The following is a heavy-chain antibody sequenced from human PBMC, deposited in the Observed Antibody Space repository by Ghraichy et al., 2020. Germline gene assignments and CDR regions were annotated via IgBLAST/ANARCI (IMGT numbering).Heavy chain of an antibody. CDR1: GFRFRDYY. CDR2: ISSSSSYT. CDR3: ARDNGESLYSFATHYYYYYVDV. J-gene: IGHJ6*03. Sequence: GESLNISCAASGFRFRDYYMSWIRQAPGKGLEWVSYISSSSSYTNYADSVRGRFTISRDNAKNSLYLQMNSLRAEDTAVYYCARDNGESLYSFATHYYYYYVDVWGKGTTVTVSS. D-gene: IGHD5-18*01. V-gene: IGHV3-11*05.